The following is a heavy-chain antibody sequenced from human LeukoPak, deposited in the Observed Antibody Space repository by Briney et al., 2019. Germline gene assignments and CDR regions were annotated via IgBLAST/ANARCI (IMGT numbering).Heavy chain of an antibody. CDR3: ARDRLTTVTTFHFDY. Sequence: GGPLRLSCAASGFTFSSYAMHWVRQAPGKGLEWVAVIWSDTTNKYYADSVKGRFTISRDNSKNTLYLQMSSLRAEDTAMYYCARDRLTTVTTFHFDYWGQGTLVTVSS. J-gene: IGHJ4*02. CDR1: GFTFSSYA. V-gene: IGHV3-33*01. CDR2: IWSDTTNK. D-gene: IGHD4-17*01.